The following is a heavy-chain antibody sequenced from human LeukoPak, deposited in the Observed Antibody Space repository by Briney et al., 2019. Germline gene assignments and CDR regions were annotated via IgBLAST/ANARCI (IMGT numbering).Heavy chain of an antibody. CDR3: ARLRGYSYGYFDY. V-gene: IGHV3-66*01. J-gene: IGHJ4*02. Sequence: GGSLRLSCAASGLIFRSYWMHWVRQAPGKGLVWVSVIYSGGSTYYADSVKGRFTISRDNSKNTLYLQMNSLRAEDTAVYYCARLRGYSYGYFDYWGQGTLVTVSS. D-gene: IGHD5-18*01. CDR2: IYSGGST. CDR1: GLIFRSYW.